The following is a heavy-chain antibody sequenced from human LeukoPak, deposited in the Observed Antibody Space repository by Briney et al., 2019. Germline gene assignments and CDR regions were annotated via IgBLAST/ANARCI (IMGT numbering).Heavy chain of an antibody. CDR2: ISSNGGST. J-gene: IGHJ4*02. D-gene: IGHD4-17*01. CDR1: GFTFSSYA. Sequence: QPGGSLRLSCSASGFTFSSYAMHWVRQAPGKGLEYVSAISSNGGSTYYADSVKGRFTISRDNSKNTLYLQMSSLRAEDTAVYYCVNDFYGDYDQTHFDYWGQGTLVTVSS. CDR3: VNDFYGDYDQTHFDY. V-gene: IGHV3-64D*06.